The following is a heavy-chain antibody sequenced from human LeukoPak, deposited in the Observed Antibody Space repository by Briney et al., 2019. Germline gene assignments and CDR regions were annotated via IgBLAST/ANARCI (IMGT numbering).Heavy chain of an antibody. CDR2: IYSGGST. CDR3: ARDSRGYSLSSDY. J-gene: IGHJ4*02. D-gene: IGHD5-18*01. V-gene: IGHV3-66*01. CDR1: GFTVSSNY. Sequence: GGSLRLSCAASGFTVSSNYMSWVRQAPGKGLEWVPVIYSGGSTYYADSVKGRFTISRDNFKNTLYLQMNSLRAVDTAVYYCARDSRGYSLSSDYWGQGTLLTLPS.